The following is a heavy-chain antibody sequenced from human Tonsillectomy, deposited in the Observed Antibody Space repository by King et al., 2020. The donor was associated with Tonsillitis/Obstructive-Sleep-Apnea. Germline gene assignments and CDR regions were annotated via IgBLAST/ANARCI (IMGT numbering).Heavy chain of an antibody. CDR2: LWFVSRNK. CDR3: AKSEGHFAEPIDF. CDR1: GFNFNDYG. J-gene: IGHJ4*02. Sequence: VQLVESGGGVVQPGRSLRLSCAASGFNFNDYGMHWVRQAPGKGLEWVAVLWFVSRNKEYAASVKGRCTLSRDNSKNRVNLQIDNLRAEDTAVYYCAKSEGHFAEPIDFWGQGTLVTVSS. V-gene: IGHV3-33*06. D-gene: IGHD3-3*02.